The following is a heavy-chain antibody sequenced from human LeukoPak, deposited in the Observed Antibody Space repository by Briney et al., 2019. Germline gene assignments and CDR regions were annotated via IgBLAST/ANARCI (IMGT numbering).Heavy chain of an antibody. V-gene: IGHV4-59*01. CDR1: GGSISSYY. D-gene: IGHD2-2*01. CDR2: IYNSGST. CDR3: ARDVGFAEVPDAPNWYFDL. J-gene: IGHJ2*01. Sequence: SETLSLTCTVSGGSISSYYWSWIRQPPGKRLEWIGYIYNSGSTNYNPSLKSRVTISADTSKNQFSLKLNSMTAADTAVYYCARDVGFAEVPDAPNWYFDLWGRGTLVTVSS.